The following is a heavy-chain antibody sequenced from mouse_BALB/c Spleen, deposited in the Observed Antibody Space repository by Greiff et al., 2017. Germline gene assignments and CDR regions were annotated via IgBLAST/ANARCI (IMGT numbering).Heavy chain of an antibody. CDR3: TRESFDY. J-gene: IGHJ2*01. V-gene: IGHV5-6-4*01. CDR2: ISSGGSYT. CDR1: GFTFSSYT. Sequence: EVMLVESGGGLVKPGGSLKLSCAASGFTFSSYTMSWVRQTPEKRLEWVATISSGGSYTYYPDSVKGRFTISRDNAKNTLYLQMSSLKSEDTAMYYCTRESFDYWGQGTTLTVSS.